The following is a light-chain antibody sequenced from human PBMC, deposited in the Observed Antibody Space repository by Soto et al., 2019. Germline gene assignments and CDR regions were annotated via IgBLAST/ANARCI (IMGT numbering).Light chain of an antibody. Sequence: DIQMTQSPSSLSASVGDTVTVTCRASQSINSYLNWYQQNPGKAPNHLIFGASRLQSGVASRFSGSGSAADYSPTISSLQPEDVATYYCQQSCSAPRYTFGQGTKLEIK. CDR1: QSINSY. CDR2: GAS. V-gene: IGKV1-39*01. CDR3: QQSCSAPRYT. J-gene: IGKJ2*01.